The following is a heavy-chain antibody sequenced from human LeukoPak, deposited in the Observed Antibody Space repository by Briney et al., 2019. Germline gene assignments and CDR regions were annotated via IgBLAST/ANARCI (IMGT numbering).Heavy chain of an antibody. Sequence: GGSLRLSCAASGFTVSSNYMSWVCQAPGKGLEWVSAISGSGGRTYYADSVKGRFTISRDNSNSTLYLQMTSLRAEDTAVYYCTKEAIGYSFSECWGQGSLVTVSS. CDR2: ISGSGGRT. CDR3: TKEAIGYSFSEC. V-gene: IGHV3-23*01. J-gene: IGHJ4*02. D-gene: IGHD5-18*01. CDR1: GFTVSSNY.